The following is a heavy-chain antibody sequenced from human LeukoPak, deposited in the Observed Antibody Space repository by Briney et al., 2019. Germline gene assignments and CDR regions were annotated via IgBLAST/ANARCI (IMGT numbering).Heavy chain of an antibody. V-gene: IGHV3-21*01. CDR1: GFIVSSNY. CDR2: ISSSSNYI. J-gene: IGHJ4*02. CDR3: ARDEGVSFDY. Sequence: PGGSLRLSCAASGFIVSSNYMSWVRQAPGKGLEWVSCISSSSNYIYYADSVKGRFTISRDNAKNSLYLQMNSLRAEDTAVYYCARDEGVSFDYWGQGTLVTVSS.